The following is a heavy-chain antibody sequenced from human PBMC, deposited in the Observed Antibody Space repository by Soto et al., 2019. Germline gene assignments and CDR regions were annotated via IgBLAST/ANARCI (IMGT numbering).Heavy chain of an antibody. CDR2: IRQDEGQN. J-gene: IGHJ4*02. Sequence: EVQLVESGGGLVQPGGSLRLSCEASGFTFSSYWMSWVRQAPGKGLEWVANIRQDEGQNYLVDSVKGRFTISRDNAKNSLCLQMNSLRAEDTAVYYCVRDGGSGWHFDSWGQGSLVPVSS. CDR1: GFTFSSYW. D-gene: IGHD6-19*01. V-gene: IGHV3-7*01. CDR3: VRDGGSGWHFDS.